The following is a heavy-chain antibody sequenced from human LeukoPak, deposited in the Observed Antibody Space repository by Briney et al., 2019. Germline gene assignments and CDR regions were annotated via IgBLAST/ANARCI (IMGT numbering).Heavy chain of an antibody. CDR2: IKEDGSDK. Sequence: GGSLRLSCAASGFTFSRFWMTWVRQAPGKGLEWVANIKEDGSDKYYVDSVKGRFTVSRDNAKNSLYLQMNSLRDEDTAVYYCARDRGYFVFDFWGQGTLVTVSS. CDR3: ARDRGYFVFDF. CDR1: GFTFSRFW. V-gene: IGHV3-7*01. D-gene: IGHD3-10*01. J-gene: IGHJ4*02.